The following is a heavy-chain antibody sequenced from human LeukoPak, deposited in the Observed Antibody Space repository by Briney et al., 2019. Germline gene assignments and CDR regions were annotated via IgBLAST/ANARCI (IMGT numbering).Heavy chain of an antibody. D-gene: IGHD6-13*01. CDR2: IYTTGST. Sequence: SEILSLTCTVSGGSISSYYWSWIRQPAGKGLEWIGRIYTTGSTNYNPSLKSRVTMSVDTSKNQFSLTLSSVTAADTAVYYCARTHSSRYNWFDPWGQGTLVTVSS. J-gene: IGHJ5*02. V-gene: IGHV4-4*07. CDR3: ARTHSSRYNWFDP. CDR1: GGSISSYY.